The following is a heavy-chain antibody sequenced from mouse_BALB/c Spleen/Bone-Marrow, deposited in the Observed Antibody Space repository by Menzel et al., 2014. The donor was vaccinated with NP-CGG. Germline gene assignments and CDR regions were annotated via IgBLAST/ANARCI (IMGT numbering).Heavy chain of an antibody. J-gene: IGHJ1*01. V-gene: IGHV1-9*01. Sequence: VQLQQSGAEPMKPGASVKISCKATGYTFSSYWIEWVKQRPGHGLEWIGEILPGSGSTNYNEKSKGKARFTADTSSNTAYMQLGGLTSEGSAVYYCARCQDWYCDVRGAGITVTSSS. D-gene: IGHD6-1*01. CDR1: GYTFSSYW. CDR3: ARCQDWYCDV. CDR2: ILPGSGST.